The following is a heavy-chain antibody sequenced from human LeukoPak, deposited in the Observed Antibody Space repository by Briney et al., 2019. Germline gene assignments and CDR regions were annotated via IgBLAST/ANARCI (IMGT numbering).Heavy chain of an antibody. D-gene: IGHD1-26*01. Sequence: GGSLRLSCAASGFTFSSYWMSWVRQAPGKGLEWVANINQGGSETYYVDSVKGRFTISRDNAKNSLYLQMNSLRAEDTAVYYCARGGLYHYSGTSGDYWGQGTLVTVSS. CDR2: INQGGSET. CDR1: GFTFSSYW. CDR3: ARGGLYHYSGTSGDY. J-gene: IGHJ4*02. V-gene: IGHV3-7*01.